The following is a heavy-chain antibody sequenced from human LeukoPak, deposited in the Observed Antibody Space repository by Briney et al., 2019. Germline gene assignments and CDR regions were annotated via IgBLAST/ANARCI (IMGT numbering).Heavy chain of an antibody. J-gene: IGHJ5*02. Sequence: KPSETLSLTCAVYGGSFSGYYWSWIRQPPGKGLEWIGEINHSGSTNYNPSLKSRATISVDTSKNQFFLKLSSVTAADTAVYYCARGGYSGYDFWFDPWGQGTLVTVSS. CDR3: ARGGYSGYDFWFDP. D-gene: IGHD5-12*01. CDR1: GGSFSGYY. V-gene: IGHV4-34*01. CDR2: INHSGST.